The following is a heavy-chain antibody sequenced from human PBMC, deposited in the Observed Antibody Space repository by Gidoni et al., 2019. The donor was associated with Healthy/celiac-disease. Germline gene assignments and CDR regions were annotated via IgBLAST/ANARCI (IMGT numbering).Heavy chain of an antibody. CDR3: ARVRLGYSSSWYSFGLSYYYGMDV. CDR1: GYTFTSYG. J-gene: IGHJ6*02. Sequence: QVQLVQSGAEVKKPGASVKVSCKASGYTFTSYGISWVRQAPGQGLEWMGWISAYNGNTNYAQKLQGRVTMTTDTSTSTAYMELRSLRSDDTAVYYCARVRLGYSSSWYSFGLSYYYGMDVWGQGTTVTVSS. V-gene: IGHV1-18*04. D-gene: IGHD6-13*01. CDR2: ISAYNGNT.